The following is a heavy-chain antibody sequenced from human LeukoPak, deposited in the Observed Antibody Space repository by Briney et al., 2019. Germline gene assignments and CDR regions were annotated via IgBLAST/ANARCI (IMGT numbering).Heavy chain of an antibody. Sequence: GGSLRLSCAASGFTFKDNAMSWVRQAPGKGLEWVSVIYSGGSTYYADSVKGRFTISRHNSKNTLYLQMNSLRAEDTAVYCCARGGRSSGWQYFDYWGQGTLVTVSS. J-gene: IGHJ4*02. CDR1: GFTFKDNA. CDR3: ARGGRSSGWQYFDY. D-gene: IGHD6-19*01. CDR2: IYSGGST. V-gene: IGHV3-53*04.